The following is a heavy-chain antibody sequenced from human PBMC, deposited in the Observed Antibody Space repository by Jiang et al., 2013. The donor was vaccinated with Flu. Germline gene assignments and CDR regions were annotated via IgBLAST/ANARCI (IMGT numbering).Heavy chain of an antibody. J-gene: IGHJ4*02. D-gene: IGHD7-27*01. CDR3: ARQNWGIGSKTRNPHYFDY. CDR2: SIIVGGT. V-gene: IGHV4-39*01. CDR1: GGSISSSSYV. Sequence: SLTCTVSGGSISSSSYVLGLDPPAPQEGGWSGLGVSIIVGGTYYNPSLKSRVTISVDTSKNQFSLKLSSVTAADTAVYYCARQNWGIGSKTRNPHYFDYWGQGTLVTVSS.